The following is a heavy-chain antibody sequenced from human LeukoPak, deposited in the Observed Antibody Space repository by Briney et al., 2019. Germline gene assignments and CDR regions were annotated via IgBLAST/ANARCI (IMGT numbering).Heavy chain of an antibody. V-gene: IGHV4-39*01. CDR3: ARPVEYSSSSLRDHDAFDI. J-gene: IGHJ3*02. CDR1: GDSISSVSYY. D-gene: IGHD6-6*01. CDR2: IYYSGSI. Sequence: SETLSLTCTVSGDSISSVSYYWGWIRQPPGKGLAWIGSIYYSGSIYYNPSLKSRVTISVDTSKNQFSLKLSSVTAADTAVYYCARPVEYSSSSLRDHDAFDIWGQGTMVTVSS.